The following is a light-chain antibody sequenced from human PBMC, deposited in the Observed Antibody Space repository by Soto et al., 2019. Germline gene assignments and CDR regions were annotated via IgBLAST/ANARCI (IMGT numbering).Light chain of an antibody. CDR3: QQYGSSPWT. CDR2: KVS. Sequence: DVVMTQSPLSLPVTLGQPASISCRFSQSLVHSDGSTYLNWFQQRPGQSPRRLIYKVSNRDSGVPDRFSGSGSGTDFTLTISRLEPEDFAVYYCQQYGSSPWTFGQGTKVDIK. CDR1: QSLVHSDGSTY. J-gene: IGKJ1*01. V-gene: IGKV2-30*02.